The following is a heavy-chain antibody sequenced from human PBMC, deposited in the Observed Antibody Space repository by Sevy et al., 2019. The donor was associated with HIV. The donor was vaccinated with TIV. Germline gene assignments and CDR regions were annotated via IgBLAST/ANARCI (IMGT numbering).Heavy chain of an antibody. CDR2: IFYSGST. D-gene: IGHD6-13*01. CDR1: GGSVGNDDYY. J-gene: IGHJ4*02. Sequence: SETLSLTCTVSGGSVGNDDYYWSWIRQPPGKGLEWIGYIFYSGSTYYNSSLKSRGSISVDTSKNHFSLRLRSVTAADTAVYYCARGVASSGAYKFDYWGPGTLVTVSS. CDR3: ARGVASSGAYKFDY. V-gene: IGHV4-30-4*01.